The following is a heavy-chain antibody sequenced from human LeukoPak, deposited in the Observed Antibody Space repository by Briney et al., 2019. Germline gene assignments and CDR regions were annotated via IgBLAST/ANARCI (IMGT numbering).Heavy chain of an antibody. CDR1: GFTFSSYD. Sequence: GESLRLSCAASGFTFSSYDMHWVRQATGKGLEWVSAIGTAGDTYYPGSVKGRFTISRENAKNSLYLQMNSLRAGDTAVYYCARDSGLYYFDYWGQGTLVTVSS. CDR2: IGTAGDT. CDR3: ARDSGLYYFDY. J-gene: IGHJ4*02. V-gene: IGHV3-13*01. D-gene: IGHD1-26*01.